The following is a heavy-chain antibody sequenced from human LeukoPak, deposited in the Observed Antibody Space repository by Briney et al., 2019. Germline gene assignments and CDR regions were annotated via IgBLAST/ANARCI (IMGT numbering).Heavy chain of an antibody. CDR3: ARGFFGWSSLGH. CDR2: INWNGGST. V-gene: IGHV3-20*04. J-gene: IGHJ1*01. D-gene: IGHD6-19*01. Sequence: GGSLRLSCAASGFTFDDYGMSWVRQAPGKGLEWVSGINWNGGSTGYADSVKGRFTISRDNAKDSVYLQMNSLRVEDTAVYYCARGFFGWSSLGHWGQGTLVTVSS. CDR1: GFTFDDYG.